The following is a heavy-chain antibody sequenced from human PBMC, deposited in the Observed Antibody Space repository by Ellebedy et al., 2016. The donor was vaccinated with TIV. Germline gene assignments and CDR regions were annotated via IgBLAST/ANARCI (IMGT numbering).Heavy chain of an antibody. CDR2: IYTSGST. D-gene: IGHD6-13*01. CDR3: AKLGNPAQAAAGAGS. CDR1: GGSTSSGGYY. V-gene: IGHV4-61*02. J-gene: IGHJ5*02. Sequence: SETLSLXCTVSGGSTSSGGYYWSWIRQPAGKGLEWIGRIYTSGSTDYNPSLKSRVTMSLDTSNNQFSLHLTSVTAADTAIYYCAKLGNPAQAAAGAGSWGQGTLVTVSS.